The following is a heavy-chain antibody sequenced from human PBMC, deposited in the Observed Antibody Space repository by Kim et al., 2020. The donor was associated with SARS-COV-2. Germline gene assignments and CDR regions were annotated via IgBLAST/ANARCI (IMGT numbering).Heavy chain of an antibody. Sequence: SETLSLTCTVSGGSISSSSYYWGWIRQPPGKGLEWIGSIYYSGSTYYNPSLKSRVTISVDTSKNQFSLKLSSVTAADTAVYYCARWYYYGSGSHYYYYGMDVWGQGTTVTVSS. CDR2: IYYSGST. CDR3: ARWYYYGSGSHYYYYGMDV. CDR1: GGSISSSSYY. J-gene: IGHJ6*02. D-gene: IGHD3-10*01. V-gene: IGHV4-39*01.